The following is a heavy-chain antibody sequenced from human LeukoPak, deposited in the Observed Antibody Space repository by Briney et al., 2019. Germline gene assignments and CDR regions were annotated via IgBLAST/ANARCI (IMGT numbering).Heavy chain of an antibody. V-gene: IGHV4-61*02. Sequence: PSETLSLTCTVSGGSISSGSYYWSWIRQPAGKGLEWIGRIYTSGSTNYNPSLKSRVTISVDTSKNQFSLKLSSVTAADTAVCYCARTYDTTRRNYWGQGTLVTVSS. D-gene: IGHD3-22*01. CDR3: ARTYDTTRRNY. CDR2: IYTSGST. J-gene: IGHJ4*02. CDR1: GGSISSGSYY.